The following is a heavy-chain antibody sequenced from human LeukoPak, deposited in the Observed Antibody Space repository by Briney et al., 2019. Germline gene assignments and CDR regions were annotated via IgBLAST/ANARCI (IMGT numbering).Heavy chain of an antibody. CDR1: GYTFTSYG. CDR2: INPNSGGT. J-gene: IGHJ4*02. CDR3: ARPKDVGLNY. D-gene: IGHD1-26*01. V-gene: IGHV1-2*02. Sequence: ASVKVSCKASGYTFTSYGISWVRQAPGQGLEWMGWINPNSGGTNYAQKFQGRVTMTRDTSISTAYMELSRLRSDDTAVYYCARPKDVGLNYWGQGTLVTVSS.